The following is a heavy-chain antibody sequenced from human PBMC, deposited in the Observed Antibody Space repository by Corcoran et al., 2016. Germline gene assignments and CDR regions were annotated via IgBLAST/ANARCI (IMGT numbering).Heavy chain of an antibody. CDR2: ISYSGST. J-gene: IGHJ6*02. D-gene: IGHD2-15*01. CDR1: GGSISSGGYY. V-gene: IGHV4-31*03. Sequence: QVQLQESGPGLVKPSQTLSLTCTVSGGSISSGGYYWSWIRQHPGKGLEWIGYISYSGSTYYNPSLKSRVTISVDTSKNQFSLKMSSVTAAVTAVYYCARGIGVYYYGMDVWGQGTTVTVSS. CDR3: ARGIGVYYYGMDV.